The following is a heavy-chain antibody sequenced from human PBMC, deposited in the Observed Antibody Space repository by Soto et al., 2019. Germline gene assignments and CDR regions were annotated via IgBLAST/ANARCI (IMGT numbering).Heavy chain of an antibody. D-gene: IGHD7-27*01. Sequence: GGSLRLSCAASGFTFSNSGMHWVRQAPGKGLEWVSLVSFDGTNQYYADSVKGRFTISRDNFKNTLYLQMNSLRAEDTAVYYCAKENWANTDSWGQGTLVTVSS. CDR1: GFTFSNSG. CDR3: AKENWANTDS. V-gene: IGHV3-30*18. CDR2: VSFDGTNQ. J-gene: IGHJ4*02.